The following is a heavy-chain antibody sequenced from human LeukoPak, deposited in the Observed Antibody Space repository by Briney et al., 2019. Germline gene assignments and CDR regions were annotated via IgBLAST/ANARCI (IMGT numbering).Heavy chain of an antibody. J-gene: IGHJ1*01. V-gene: IGHV4-30-4*08. CDR2: IYYSGST. D-gene: IGHD4-17*01. CDR3: ASYGDLQYFQH. Sequence: PSETLSLTCTVSGGSISSGDYYWSWIRQPPGKGLEWIGYIYYSGSTYHNPSLKSRVTMSVDTSKNQFSLKLSSVTAADTAVYYCASYGDLQYFQHWGQGTLVTVSS. CDR1: GGSISSGDYY.